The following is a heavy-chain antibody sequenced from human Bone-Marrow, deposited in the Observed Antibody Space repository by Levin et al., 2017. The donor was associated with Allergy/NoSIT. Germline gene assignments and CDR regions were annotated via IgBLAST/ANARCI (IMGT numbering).Heavy chain of an antibody. V-gene: IGHV3-7*01. Sequence: GESLKISCAASGFAFGSYWMTWVRQAPGKGLEWVANINVDESVNNYADSVKGRFTISRDNTKNSLYLQMSSLRVEDTAMYYCARDRGYLSFDSWGQGTLVTVSS. CDR3: ARDRGYLSFDS. CDR1: GFAFGSYW. CDR2: INVDESVN. D-gene: IGHD5-12*01. J-gene: IGHJ4*02.